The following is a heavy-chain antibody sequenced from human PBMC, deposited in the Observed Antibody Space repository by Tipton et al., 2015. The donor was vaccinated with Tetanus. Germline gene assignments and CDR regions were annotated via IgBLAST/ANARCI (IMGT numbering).Heavy chain of an antibody. CDR1: GDSVSSNSVA. Sequence: GLVKPSQTLSLTCAISGDSVSSNSVAWSWIRQSPSRGLEWLGRTYYRSKWYYGYAVAVKSRLSVNPDTSKNQFSLHLNSVTPEDPGVYYCARGRGTPGWAGAFALWGQGTMVPVSS. CDR3: ARGRGTPGWAGAFAL. D-gene: IGHD6-19*01. V-gene: IGHV6-1*01. J-gene: IGHJ3*01. CDR2: TYYRSKWYY.